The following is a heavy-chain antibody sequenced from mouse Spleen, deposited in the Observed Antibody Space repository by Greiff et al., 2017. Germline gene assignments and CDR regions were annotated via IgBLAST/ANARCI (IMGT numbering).Heavy chain of an antibody. CDR1: GFTFSSYA. J-gene: IGHJ3*01. Sequence: EVRLVESGGGLVKPGGSLKLSCAASGFTFSSYAMSWVRQTPEKRLEWVATISSGGSYTYYPDSVKGRFTISRDNAKNTLYLQMSSLRSEDTAMYYCARQGSNWDGGFAYWGQGTLVTVSA. D-gene: IGHD4-1*01. CDR2: ISSGGSYT. V-gene: IGHV5-9-1*01. CDR3: ARQGSNWDGGFAY.